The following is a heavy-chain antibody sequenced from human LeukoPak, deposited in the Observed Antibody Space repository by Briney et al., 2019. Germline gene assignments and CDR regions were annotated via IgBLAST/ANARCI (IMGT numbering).Heavy chain of an antibody. V-gene: IGHV4-59*01. J-gene: IGHJ6*04. CDR2: IYYSGST. D-gene: IGHD4-11*01. CDR3: ARDGAVTTGRWVMGV. CDR1: GGSIGSYY. Sequence: PSETLSLTCTVSGGSIGSYYWSWIRQPPGKGLEWIGYIYYSGSTNYNPSLKSRVTISVDTSKNQFSLKLSSVTAADTAVYYCARDGAVTTGRWVMGVWGKGTTVTVSS.